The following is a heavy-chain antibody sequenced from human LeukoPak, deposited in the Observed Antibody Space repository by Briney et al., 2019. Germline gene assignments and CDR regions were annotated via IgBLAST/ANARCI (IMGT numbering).Heavy chain of an antibody. CDR2: FDPEDGET. CDR1: GYTLTELS. J-gene: IGHJ4*02. CDR3: ARDQFHCSSTSCYTGAFDY. V-gene: IGHV1-24*01. Sequence: ASVKVSCKVSGYTLTELSMHWVRQAPGKGLEWMGGFDPEDGETIYAQKFQGRVTMTEDTSTDTAYMELSSLRSEDTAVYYCARDQFHCSSTSCYTGAFDYWGQGTLVTVSS. D-gene: IGHD2-2*02.